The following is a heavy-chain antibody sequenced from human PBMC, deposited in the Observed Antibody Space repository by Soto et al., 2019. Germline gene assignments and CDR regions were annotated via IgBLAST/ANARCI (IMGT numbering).Heavy chain of an antibody. CDR3: ARDVWSPGKTQHYFDY. V-gene: IGHV4-39*07. CDR1: GGSISSSSYY. Sequence: SETLSLTCTVSGGSISSSSYYWGWIRQPPGKGLEWIGSIYYSGSTYYNPSLKSRVTISVDTSKNQFSLKLSSVTAADTAVYYCARDVWSPGKTQHYFDYWGQGTLVTVSS. CDR2: IYYSGST. D-gene: IGHD2-8*01. J-gene: IGHJ4*02.